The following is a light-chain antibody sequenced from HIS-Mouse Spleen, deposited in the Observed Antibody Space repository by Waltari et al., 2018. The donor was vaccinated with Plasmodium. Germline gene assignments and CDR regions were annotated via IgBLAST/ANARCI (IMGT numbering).Light chain of an antibody. V-gene: IGKV3-20*01. CDR1: QSVSSSY. CDR3: QQYGSSRVT. CDR2: GAS. Sequence: EIVLTQSPGTLSLSPGERATLSCRASQSVSSSYLAWYQQKPGQAPRLLIYGASSRATGNPERFSGSGSWTDFTITSSRLEPEDFAVYYCQQYGSSRVTFGPGTKVDIK. J-gene: IGKJ3*01.